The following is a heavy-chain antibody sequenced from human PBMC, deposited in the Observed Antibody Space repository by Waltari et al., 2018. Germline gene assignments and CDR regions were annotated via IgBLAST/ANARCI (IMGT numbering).Heavy chain of an antibody. CDR2: VNPNSGAA. CDR1: GSIFRNYA. Sequence: QVQLVQPGADVFKPGASVRFSCQASGSIFRNYAINWLRPAAGQGPQWMGWVNPNSGAAAYAQKFQGRITMTWDTSTSTAYMELNNLRSDDTAVLYCARGRDVFANFDYNWFDPWGQGTLVTVSS. V-gene: IGHV1-8*02. J-gene: IGHJ5*02. D-gene: IGHD3-3*01. CDR3: ARGRDVFANFDYNWFDP.